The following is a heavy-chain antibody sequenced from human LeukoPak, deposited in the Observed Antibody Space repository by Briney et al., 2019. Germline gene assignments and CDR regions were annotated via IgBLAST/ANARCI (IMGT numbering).Heavy chain of an antibody. J-gene: IGHJ4*02. Sequence: GYPRSPCSTSGFTFSTHSNHWVRQAPRKGPVWVSRINSDGSSTRYADSVTGRFTISRDNAKNTVYLQMNSLRAEDTAVYYCAKVLGGLWPGIDYWGQGTVVTVSS. CDR3: AKVLGGLWPGIDY. V-gene: IGHV3-74*01. D-gene: IGHD2-15*01. CDR1: GFTFSTHS. CDR2: INSDGSST.